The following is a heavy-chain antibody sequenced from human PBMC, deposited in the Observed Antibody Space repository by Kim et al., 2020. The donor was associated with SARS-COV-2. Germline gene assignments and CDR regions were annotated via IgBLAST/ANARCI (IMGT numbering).Heavy chain of an antibody. D-gene: IGHD1-26*01. CDR2: INYSGST. CDR3: ARAVVGAGSYYGMDV. Sequence: SETLSLTCTVSGGSISSSNYYWGWIRQPPGKGLEWIGSINYSGSTYDNPSLKSRVTMSVDTSKNHFSLKLSSVTAADAAVYYCARAVVGAGSYYGMDVWGQGTTVTVSS. V-gene: IGHV4-39*07. CDR1: GGSISSSNYY. J-gene: IGHJ6*02.